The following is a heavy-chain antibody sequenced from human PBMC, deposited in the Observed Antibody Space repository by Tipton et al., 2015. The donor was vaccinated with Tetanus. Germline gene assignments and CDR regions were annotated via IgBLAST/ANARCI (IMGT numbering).Heavy chain of an antibody. V-gene: IGHV4-30-4*01. J-gene: IGHJ5*02. D-gene: IGHD4-23*01. CDR1: GGSISSSDFY. CDR2: TYYSGTT. CDR3: ARLKTRTSLVGPVSGWFDP. Sequence: LRLSCTVSGGSISSSDFYWSWIRQPPGRGLEWIGDTYYSGTTYYNPSLKGRLTISVDTSRNLFSLSLNSVTAADTAVYYCARLKTRTSLVGPVSGWFDPWGQGPLVTVSS.